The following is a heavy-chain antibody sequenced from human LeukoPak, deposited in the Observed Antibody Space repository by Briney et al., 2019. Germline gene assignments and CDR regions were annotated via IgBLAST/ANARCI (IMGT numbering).Heavy chain of an antibody. CDR2: INPNSGGT. J-gene: IGHJ5*02. D-gene: IGHD2-15*01. Sequence: ASVKVSCKASGYTFTDYYIHWVRQAPGQGLEWMAWINPNSGGTDYAQNFQGRVTMTSDTSITTAYMELSSLRSDDTAVYFCARPSKESGPNWFDTWGQGTLVTVSS. CDR3: ARPSKESGPNWFDT. CDR1: GYTFTDYY. V-gene: IGHV1-2*02.